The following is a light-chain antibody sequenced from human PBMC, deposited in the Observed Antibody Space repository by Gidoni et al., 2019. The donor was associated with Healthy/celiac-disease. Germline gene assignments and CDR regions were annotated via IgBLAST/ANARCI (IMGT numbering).Light chain of an antibody. CDR3: CSYSGSSTYV. CDR2: EVS. Sequence: QSALHPPASVAWSPEQSITLSCPGTSSDVGSYNLVSWYQQTPGHAPKLMIYEVSKRPSGVAHLFAGSKSGNTAALLTSGVQAEDEADYYFCSYSGSSTYVFGTGTKVTVL. V-gene: IGLV2-23*02. J-gene: IGLJ1*01. CDR1: SSDVGSYNL.